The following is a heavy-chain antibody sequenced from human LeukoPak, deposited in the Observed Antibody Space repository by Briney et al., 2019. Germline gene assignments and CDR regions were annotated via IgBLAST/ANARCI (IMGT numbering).Heavy chain of an antibody. D-gene: IGHD6-13*01. CDR1: GGSISSGDYY. CDR2: IYYSGST. CDR3: ARGGQQLVQGWFDP. Sequence: SETLSLTFTVYGGSISSGDYYWSWIHQPPGNGLEWIGYIYYSGSTYYNPSLKSRVTISVDTSKNQFSLMLSSVTAADTAVYYCARGGQQLVQGWFDPWGQGTLVTVSS. V-gene: IGHV4-30-4*01. J-gene: IGHJ5*02.